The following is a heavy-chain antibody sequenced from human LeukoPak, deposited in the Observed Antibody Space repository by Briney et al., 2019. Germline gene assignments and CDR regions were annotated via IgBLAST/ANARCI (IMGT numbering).Heavy chain of an antibody. D-gene: IGHD6-19*01. CDR2: IYPGDSDT. CDR3: ARYSSGCYLAGGFDY. Sequence: PGESLKISCKGSGYSFTSYWIGWVRQMPGKGLEWMGIIYPGDSDTRYSPSFQGQVTISADKSISTAYLQWSSLKASDTAMYYCARYSSGCYLAGGFDYWGQGTLVTVSS. CDR1: GYSFTSYW. V-gene: IGHV5-51*01. J-gene: IGHJ4*02.